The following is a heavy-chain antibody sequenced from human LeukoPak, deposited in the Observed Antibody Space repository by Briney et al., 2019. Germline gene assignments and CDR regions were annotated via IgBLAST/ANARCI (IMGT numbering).Heavy chain of an antibody. Sequence: VASVKVSCKASGYTFTSYGISWVRQAPGQGLEWMGWISAYNGNTNYAQKLQGRVTMTTDTSTSTAYMELRSLRSDDKAVYYFARARCSSTTCFFDYWGHGTLVTVSS. J-gene: IGHJ4*01. CDR3: ARARCSSTTCFFDY. CDR1: GYTFTSYG. D-gene: IGHD2-2*01. CDR2: ISAYNGNT. V-gene: IGHV1-18*01.